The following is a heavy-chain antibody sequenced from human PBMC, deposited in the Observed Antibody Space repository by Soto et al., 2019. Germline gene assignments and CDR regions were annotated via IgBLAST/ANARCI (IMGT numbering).Heavy chain of an antibody. Sequence: QVQLVESGGGVVQPGRSLRLSCAASGFTFSSYGMHWVRQAPGKGLEWVAVISYDGSNKYYADSVKGRFTISRDNSKNTLYLQMNSLRAEDTAVYYCEKDQYSSSLYYYYGMDVWGQGTTVTVSS. J-gene: IGHJ6*02. D-gene: IGHD6-13*01. V-gene: IGHV3-30*18. CDR3: EKDQYSSSLYYYYGMDV. CDR1: GFTFSSYG. CDR2: ISYDGSNK.